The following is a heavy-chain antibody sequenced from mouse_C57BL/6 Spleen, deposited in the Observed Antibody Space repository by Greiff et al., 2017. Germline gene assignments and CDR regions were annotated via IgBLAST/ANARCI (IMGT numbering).Heavy chain of an antibody. D-gene: IGHD3-2*02. CDR1: GYTFTSYG. Sequence: QVQLQQPGAELVRPGSSVKLSCKASGYTFTSYGMHWVKQRPRQGLEWIGNIDPSDSETHYNQKFKDKDTLTVDKSSSTAYMQLSSLTSEDSAVYYCARGPSSGGFAYWGQGTLVTVSA. CDR2: IDPSDSET. CDR3: ARGPSSGGFAY. J-gene: IGHJ3*01. V-gene: IGHV1-52*01.